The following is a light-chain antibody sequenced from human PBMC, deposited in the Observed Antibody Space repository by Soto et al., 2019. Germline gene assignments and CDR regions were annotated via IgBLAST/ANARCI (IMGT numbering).Light chain of an antibody. Sequence: QSVLTQSSSASASLGSSVKLTCTLSSGHSSYIIAWHQQQPGKAPRYLMKLEGSGSYNKGSGVPDRFSGASSGADRYLTISNLHFEHEADYHCETWDRNTHTVFGGGTKLTVL. CDR1: SGHSSYI. J-gene: IGLJ3*02. V-gene: IGLV4-60*02. CDR2: LEGSGSY. CDR3: ETWDRNTHTV.